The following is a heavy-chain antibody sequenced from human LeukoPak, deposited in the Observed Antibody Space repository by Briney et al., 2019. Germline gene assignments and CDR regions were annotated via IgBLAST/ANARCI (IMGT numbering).Heavy chain of an antibody. CDR2: ISSSSSYI. V-gene: IGHV3-21*01. Sequence: PGGSLRLSCVASGFTFSSHGMSWVRQAPGKGLEWVSSISSSSSYIYYADSVKGRFTISRDNAKNSLSLQMNDLRAEDTAVYYCASGRFLEWARMYVWGQGTTVTVSS. J-gene: IGHJ6*02. CDR3: ASGRFLEWARMYV. CDR1: GFTFSSHG. D-gene: IGHD3-3*01.